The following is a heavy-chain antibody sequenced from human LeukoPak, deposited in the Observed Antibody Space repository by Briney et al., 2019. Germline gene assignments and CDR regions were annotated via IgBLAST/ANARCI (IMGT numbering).Heavy chain of an antibody. V-gene: IGHV3-23*01. D-gene: IGHD2-21*01. CDR2: NTASGTNR. CDR3: AKVLGASDHYYGMDV. CDR1: GFTFRNYG. Sequence: PGGPLRLSCAASGFTFRNYGMRWVRQAPGKGLEWVATNTASGTNRYYADSVKGRFTVSRDNSKNTLYLQMNSLGAEDTAVYFCAKVLGASDHYYGMDVWGQGTTVTVSS. J-gene: IGHJ6*02.